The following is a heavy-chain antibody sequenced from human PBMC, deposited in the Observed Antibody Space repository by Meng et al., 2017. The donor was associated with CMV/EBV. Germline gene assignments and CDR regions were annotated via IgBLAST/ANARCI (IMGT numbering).Heavy chain of an antibody. CDR3: ARGGYYYDSSGYYGPKITDENRFDP. V-gene: IGHV1-69*10. J-gene: IGHJ5*02. Sequence: SVKVSCKASGGTFSSYAISWVRQAPGQGLEWMGGIIPILGIANYAQKFQGRVTITADKSTSTAYMGPSSLRSEDTAVYYCARGGYYYDSSGYYGPKITDENRFDPWGQGTLVTVSS. CDR1: GGTFSSYA. CDR2: IIPILGIA. D-gene: IGHD3-22*01.